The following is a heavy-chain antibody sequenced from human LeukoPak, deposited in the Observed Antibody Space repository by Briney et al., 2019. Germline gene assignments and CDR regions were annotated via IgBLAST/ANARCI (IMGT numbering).Heavy chain of an antibody. J-gene: IGHJ5*02. CDR3: AREGSRAKQVAWFDP. CDR1: GYTFTSYA. Sequence: ASVKVSCKASGYTFTSYAMHWVRQAPGQRLEWMGWINAGNGNTKYSQKFQGRVTITRDTSASTAYMELSSLRSEDTAVYYCAREGSRAKQVAWFDPWGQGTLVTVSS. D-gene: IGHD5-12*01. CDR2: INAGNGNT. V-gene: IGHV1-3*01.